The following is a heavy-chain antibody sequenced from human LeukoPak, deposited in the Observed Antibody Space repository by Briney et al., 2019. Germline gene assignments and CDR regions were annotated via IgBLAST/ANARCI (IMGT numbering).Heavy chain of an antibody. Sequence: SVNVSCKASGYTFTGYYIHWVRQAPGHGLEWMGWINPNIGGTNYAQKFQGRVSMTRDTPISTAYMELSRLRSDDTAVYYCARDRTRTGYSSGWYHDYWGQGTLVTVSS. V-gene: IGHV1-2*02. D-gene: IGHD6-19*01. CDR2: INPNIGGT. J-gene: IGHJ4*02. CDR3: ARDRTRTGYSSGWYHDY. CDR1: GYTFTGYY.